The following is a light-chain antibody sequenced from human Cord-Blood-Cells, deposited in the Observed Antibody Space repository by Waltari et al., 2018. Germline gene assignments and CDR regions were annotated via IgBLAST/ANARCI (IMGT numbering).Light chain of an antibody. CDR2: GAS. J-gene: IGKJ2*01. CDR1: QSVLYSSNHKNY. Sequence: DIVMTQSPDSLAVSLGERATINCKSSQSVLYSSNHKNYLAWYQQKPGQPPKLPIYGASTRESGVPDRFSGSGSGTDFTLTISSLQAEDVAVYYCQQYYSTPPTFGQGTKLEIK. V-gene: IGKV4-1*01. CDR3: QQYYSTPPT.